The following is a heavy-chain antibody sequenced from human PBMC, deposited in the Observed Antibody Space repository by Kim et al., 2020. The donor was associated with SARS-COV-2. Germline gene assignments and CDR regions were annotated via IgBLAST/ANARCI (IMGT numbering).Heavy chain of an antibody. J-gene: IGHJ4*01. V-gene: IGHV3-43*02. CDR2: IGGDDGNT. D-gene: IGHD6-19*01. Sequence: GGSLRLSCAASGFSFDDYAMHWVRQAPGKGLEWVSLIGGDDGNTYYADSVKGRFTTSRDNKKNSLYLQMNSLRAEDTALYFCAKDLSSRGWYMVSEYWG. CDR3: AKDLSSRGWYMVSEY. CDR1: GFSFDDYA.